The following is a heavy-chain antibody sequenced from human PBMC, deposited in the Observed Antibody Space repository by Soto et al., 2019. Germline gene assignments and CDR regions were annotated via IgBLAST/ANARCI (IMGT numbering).Heavy chain of an antibody. CDR1: GFTFSSYG. CDR3: ANKGGPSGPGDY. CDR2: ISYDGSNK. V-gene: IGHV3-30*18. Sequence: GGSLRLSCAASGFTFSSYGMHWVRQAPGKGLEWVAVISYDGSNKYYADSVKGRFTISRDNSKNTLYLQMNSLRAEDTAVYYCANKGGPSGPGDYWGQGTLVTVSS. D-gene: IGHD3-10*01. J-gene: IGHJ4*02.